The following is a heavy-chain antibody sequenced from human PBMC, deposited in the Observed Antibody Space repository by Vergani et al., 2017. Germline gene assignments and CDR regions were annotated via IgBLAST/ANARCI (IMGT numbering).Heavy chain of an antibody. CDR2: IKQDGSEK. Sequence: EVQLVESGGGLVQPGGSLRLSCAASGFMFSNYWMNWVRQAPGKGLEWVANIKQDGSEKYYVDSVRGRFTISRDNAKNSLYLQMNNLRAADTAVYYCARSGYCAHGVCYMTYYYYMDVWGKGTAVTVSS. V-gene: IGHV3-7*01. CDR1: GFMFSNYW. J-gene: IGHJ6*03. D-gene: IGHD2-8*01. CDR3: ARSGYCAHGVCYMTYYYYMDV.